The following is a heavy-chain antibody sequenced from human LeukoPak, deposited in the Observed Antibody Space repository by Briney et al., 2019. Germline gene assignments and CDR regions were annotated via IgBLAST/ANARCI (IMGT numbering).Heavy chain of an antibody. Sequence: GGSLRLSCAASGFTFTNYAMHWVRQAPGTGLEWVALISYDGSHKYYAESVKGQFIISRDNSKNTLSLQMNSLRAEDTAVYYCARGPPLSTGPTLAYFDYWGQGTLVTVSS. CDR3: ARGPPLSTGPTLAYFDY. J-gene: IGHJ4*02. V-gene: IGHV3-30-3*01. CDR1: GFTFTNYA. D-gene: IGHD1-7*01. CDR2: ISYDGSHK.